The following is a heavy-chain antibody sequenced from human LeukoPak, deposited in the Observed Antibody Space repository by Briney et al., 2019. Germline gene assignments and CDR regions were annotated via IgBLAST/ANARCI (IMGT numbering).Heavy chain of an antibody. Sequence: PETLSLTCTVSGYSISSGYYWGWIRQPPGKGLEWIGSIYHSGSTYYNPSLKSRVTISVDTSKNQFSLKLSSVTAADTAVYYCARAITMIVVVMGYWGQGTLVTVSS. CDR3: ARAITMIVVVMGY. V-gene: IGHV4-38-2*02. CDR1: GYSISSGYY. D-gene: IGHD3-22*01. CDR2: IYHSGST. J-gene: IGHJ4*02.